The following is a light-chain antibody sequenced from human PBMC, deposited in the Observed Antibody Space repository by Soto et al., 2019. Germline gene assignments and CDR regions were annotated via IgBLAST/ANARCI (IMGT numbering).Light chain of an antibody. CDR3: QQSYSTLIT. V-gene: IGKV1-39*01. CDR1: QSINSY. CDR2: AAS. Sequence: RVTIPCRASQSINSYLNWYQQEPGKAPKFLIYAASSLQSGAPSRFSGSGSGTDFTLTISSLQPEDFATYYCQQSYSTLITFGQGTRLEIK. J-gene: IGKJ5*01.